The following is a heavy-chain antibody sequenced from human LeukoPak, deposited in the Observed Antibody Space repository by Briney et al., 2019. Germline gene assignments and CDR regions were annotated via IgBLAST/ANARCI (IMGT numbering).Heavy chain of an antibody. D-gene: IGHD1-14*01. CDR2: IYYSGST. CDR3: AGLIRPGWFDP. Sequence: GTLRLSCAASGFTFSSYGMSWIRQPPGKGLEWIANIYYSGSTYYNPSLKSRVTISVDTSKNQFSLKLSSVTAADTAVYYCAGLIRPGWFDPWGQGTLVTVSS. CDR1: GFTFSSYG. J-gene: IGHJ5*02. V-gene: IGHV4-39*01.